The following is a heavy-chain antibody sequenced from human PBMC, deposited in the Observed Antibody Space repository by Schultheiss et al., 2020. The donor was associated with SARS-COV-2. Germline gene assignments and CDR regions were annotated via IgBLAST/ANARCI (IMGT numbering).Heavy chain of an antibody. J-gene: IGHJ3*02. CDR3: ASTTTFANAFDI. V-gene: IGHV1-69*13. CDR1: GYSFTGYY. CDR2: IIPIFGTA. Sequence: SVKVSCKASGYSFTGYYMHWLRQAPGQGLEWMGGIIPIFGTANYAQKFQGRVTITADESTSTAYMELSSLRSEDTAVYYCASTTTFANAFDIWGQGTMVTVSS. D-gene: IGHD3-16*01.